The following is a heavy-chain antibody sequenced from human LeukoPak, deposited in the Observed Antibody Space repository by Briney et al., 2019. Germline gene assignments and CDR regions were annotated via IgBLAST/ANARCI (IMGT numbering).Heavy chain of an antibody. CDR3: TSLDTAMVFGLDY. J-gene: IGHJ4*02. CDR2: IIPIFGTA. D-gene: IGHD5-18*01. Sequence: SVKVSCKASGGTFSSYAISWVRQAPGQGLEWMGGIIPIFGTANYAQKFQGRVTITADESTSTAYMELSSLRSEDTAVYYCTSLDTAMVFGLDYWGQGTLVTISS. CDR1: GGTFSSYA. V-gene: IGHV1-69*13.